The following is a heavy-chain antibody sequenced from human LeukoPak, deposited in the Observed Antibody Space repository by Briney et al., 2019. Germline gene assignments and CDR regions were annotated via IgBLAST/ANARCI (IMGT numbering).Heavy chain of an antibody. V-gene: IGHV3-48*03. CDR1: GFTFSSYE. CDR3: ARGLRWLQYNY. CDR2: ISSGGTTR. D-gene: IGHD5-24*01. Sequence: PGGSLRLSCAASGFTFSSYEMNWVRQAPGKGLEWVSYISSGGTTRYYAGSVKGRFTISVDNANNSLFLQMNSLRAEDTAVYYCARGLRWLQYNYWGQGTLVTPSA. J-gene: IGHJ4*02.